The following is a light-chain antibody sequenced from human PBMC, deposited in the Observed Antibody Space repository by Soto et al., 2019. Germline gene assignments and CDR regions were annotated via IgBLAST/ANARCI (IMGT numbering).Light chain of an antibody. CDR2: GAS. J-gene: IGKJ5*01. V-gene: IGKV3-15*01. CDR1: QSVSSN. Sequence: EIVMTQSPATLSVSPGERATLSCRASQSVSSNLAWYQQKPGQAPRLLIYGASTRATGIPAMFSGSGSGTEFTLTISSLQSEDFAVYYYQQYNNWPPTFGQGTRLEIK. CDR3: QQYNNWPPT.